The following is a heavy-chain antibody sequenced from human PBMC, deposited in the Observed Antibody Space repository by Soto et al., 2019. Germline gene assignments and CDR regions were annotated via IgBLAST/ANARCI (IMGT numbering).Heavy chain of an antibody. CDR2: ISGTGGSR. CDR1: RLTFRNYA. Sequence: PGGSLRLSCAASRLTFRNYAMNWIRQAPGKGLEWVSTISGTGGSRFYADSVKGRFTISRDDSKNTLYLQMDSLRAEDTAIYYCAAFVSTIYGYFNHWGQRTLVTVSS. V-gene: IGHV3-23*01. J-gene: IGHJ4*02. CDR3: AAFVSTIYGYFNH. D-gene: IGHD3-3*01.